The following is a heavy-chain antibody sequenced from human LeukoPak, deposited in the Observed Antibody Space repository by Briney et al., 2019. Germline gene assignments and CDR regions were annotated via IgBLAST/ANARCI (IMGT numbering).Heavy chain of an antibody. CDR2: IYTSGST. CDR1: GGSISSGSYY. J-gene: IGHJ4*02. V-gene: IGHV4-61*02. D-gene: IGHD3-10*01. CDR3: ARTYYYGSGSHGRFDY. Sequence: SQTLPLTCTVSGGSISSGSYYWRWIRQPAGKGLEWIGRIYTSGSTNYNPSLKSRVTISVDTSKNQFSLKLSSVTAADTAVYYCARTYYYGSGSHGRFDYWGQGTLVTVSS.